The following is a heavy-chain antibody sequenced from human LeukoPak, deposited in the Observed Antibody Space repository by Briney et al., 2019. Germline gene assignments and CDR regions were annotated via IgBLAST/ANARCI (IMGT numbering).Heavy chain of an antibody. CDR3: TTLVDGDYEIDWFDP. Sequence: GGSLRLSCAASGFTFSNAWMSWVRQAPGKGLEWVGRINSKTDGGTTDYAAPVKGRFTISRDDSKNTLYLQMNSLKTEDTAVYYCTTLVDGDYEIDWFDPWGQGTLVTVSS. V-gene: IGHV3-15*01. D-gene: IGHD4-17*01. CDR2: INSKTDGGTT. CDR1: GFTFSNAW. J-gene: IGHJ5*02.